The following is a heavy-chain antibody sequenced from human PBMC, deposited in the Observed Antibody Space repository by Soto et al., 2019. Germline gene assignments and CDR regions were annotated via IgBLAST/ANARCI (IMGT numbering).Heavy chain of an antibody. CDR1: GFTFSDYY. V-gene: IGHV3-11*01. CDR3: ARDFDSSGYYWGAFDI. Sequence: PGGSLRLCCAASGFTFSDYYMSWIRQAPGKGLERVSYISSNGSTIYYADSVKVRFNISRDNAKNSLYLQLNSLRAEDTAVNYGARDFDSSGYYWGAFDIWGQGTMVTVSS. CDR2: ISSNGSTI. J-gene: IGHJ3*02. D-gene: IGHD3-22*01.